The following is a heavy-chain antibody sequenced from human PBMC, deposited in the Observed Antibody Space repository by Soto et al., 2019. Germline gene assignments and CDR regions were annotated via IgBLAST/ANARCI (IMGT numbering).Heavy chain of an antibody. J-gene: IGHJ6*02. CDR2: IYYSGSS. CDR3: AKERLTSSYYYGMDV. Sequence: SETLSLTCTVSGGSISRCYWSWIRQPPGKGLEWTGYIYYSGSSNYNPSLKGRVTISVDTSKNQFTLKLSFVTAADTAVYYCAKERLTSSYYYGMDVWGQGTTVTVSS. CDR1: GGSISRCY. D-gene: IGHD3-22*01. V-gene: IGHV4-59*01.